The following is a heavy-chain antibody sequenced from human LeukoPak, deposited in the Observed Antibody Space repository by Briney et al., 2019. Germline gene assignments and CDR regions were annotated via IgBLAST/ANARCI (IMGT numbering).Heavy chain of an antibody. V-gene: IGHV3-43*01. CDR3: VKGGGSGLYQWFDD. D-gene: IGHD3-10*01. CDR1: GFTFNDYA. Sequence: GGSLRLSCAASGFTFNDYAMHWVRQAPGKGLEWVSLISWNGGSTYYAPSVKGRFSISRDNNKNSLNLQMNSLRTEDTAFYYCVKGGGSGLYQWFDDWGQGTLVTVSS. CDR2: ISWNGGST. J-gene: IGHJ4*02.